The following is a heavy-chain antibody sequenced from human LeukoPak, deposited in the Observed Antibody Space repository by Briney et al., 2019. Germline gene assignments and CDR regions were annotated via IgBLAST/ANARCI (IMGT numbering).Heavy chain of an antibody. J-gene: IGHJ4*02. V-gene: IGHV3-66*01. CDR2: IYSGGST. D-gene: IGHD3-16*01. CDR3: ARAWRGTQYYFDY. Sequence: PGVSLRLSCAASGFTVSDSYMSWVRQAPGKGLEWVSVIYSGGSTYYADSVKGRFTISRDTSKNTLYLQSNSLRAEDTAVYYCARAWRGTQYYFDYWGQGTLVTVSS. CDR1: GFTVSDSY.